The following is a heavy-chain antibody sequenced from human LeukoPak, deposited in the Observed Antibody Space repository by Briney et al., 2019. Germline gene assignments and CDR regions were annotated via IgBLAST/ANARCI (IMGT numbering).Heavy chain of an antibody. D-gene: IGHD6-19*01. V-gene: IGHV1-18*01. Sequence: ASVKVSCKTSGYTFISYGISWVRQAPGQGLEWMGWISTYNDNTNYAQKLQGRVAMTTDTSTRTAYMELRSLRSDDTAVYYCVRGRGRRYSSGWYDYWGQGTLVTVSP. CDR2: ISTYNDNT. CDR3: VRGRGRRYSSGWYDY. CDR1: GYTFISYG. J-gene: IGHJ4*02.